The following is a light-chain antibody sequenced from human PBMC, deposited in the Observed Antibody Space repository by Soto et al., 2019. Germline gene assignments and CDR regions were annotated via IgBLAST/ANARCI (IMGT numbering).Light chain of an antibody. CDR2: GAS. CDR3: QQYHNWPIT. CDR1: QSIRSE. V-gene: IGKV3-15*01. J-gene: IGKJ5*01. Sequence: ETVMTQSPATLSVSPGERATLSCRASQSIRSELAWYQQKPGQAPRLLIYGASTRATGIPARFSGSGSGTEFTLTISSLQSEDFAVYYCQQYHNWPITFGQGTRLEIK.